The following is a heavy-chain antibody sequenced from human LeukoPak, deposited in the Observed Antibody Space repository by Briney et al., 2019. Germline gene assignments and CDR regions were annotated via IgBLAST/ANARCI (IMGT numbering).Heavy chain of an antibody. J-gene: IGHJ5*02. CDR3: AAPYTSSWFDL. Sequence: SVKVSCKASGFTFTSRSAVQWVRQARGQRLEWIGWIVVDSNNTNYAENFQERVTITRDMSASTSYMELSSLRSEDTAVYFCAAPYTSSWFDLWGQGTLVTVSS. V-gene: IGHV1-58*01. D-gene: IGHD6-13*01. CDR2: IVVDSNNT. CDR1: GFTFTSRSA.